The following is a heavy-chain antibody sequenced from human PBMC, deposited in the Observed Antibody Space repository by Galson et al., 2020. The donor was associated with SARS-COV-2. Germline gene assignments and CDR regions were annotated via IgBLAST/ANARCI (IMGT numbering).Heavy chain of an antibody. Sequence: GEYPKLHCAASGFTFSSHDMHWVRQPTGKGLEWVSGIGADGRTYYPDSVKGRCTISRDNAKNSLYLHMNSLPAGDPAVYYCARDDGSGGMGAFDIWGRGTMVTVSS. J-gene: IGHJ3*02. CDR2: IGADGRT. CDR1: GFTFSSHD. D-gene: IGHD3-22*01. CDR3: ARDDGSGGMGAFDI. V-gene: IGHV3-13*04.